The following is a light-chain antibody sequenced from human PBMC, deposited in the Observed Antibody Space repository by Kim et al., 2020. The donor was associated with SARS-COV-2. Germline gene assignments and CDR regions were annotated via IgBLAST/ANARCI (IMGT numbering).Light chain of an antibody. CDR1: SGSIASNY. V-gene: IGLV6-57*02. Sequence: KTVTIAGTGSSGSIASNYVQWYQRLPGSAPTTVIYGHNQRPSGVPDRFSGSIDSSSNAASLTISGLTTEDEAGYYCQSYDSTTLWVFGGGTQLTVL. CDR2: GHN. J-gene: IGLJ3*02. CDR3: QSYDSTTLWV.